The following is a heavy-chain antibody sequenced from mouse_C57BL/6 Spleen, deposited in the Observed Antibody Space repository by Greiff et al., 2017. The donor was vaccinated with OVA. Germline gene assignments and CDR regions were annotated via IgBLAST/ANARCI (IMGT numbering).Heavy chain of an antibody. CDR2: ISNGGGST. CDR3: ARPNYGSSPYYAMDY. CDR1: GFTFSDYY. D-gene: IGHD1-1*01. V-gene: IGHV5-12*01. Sequence: EVQGVESGGGLVQPGGSLKLSCAASGFTFSDYYMYWVRQTPEKRLEWVAYISNGGGSTYYPDTVKGRFTISRDNAKNTLYLQMSRLKSEDTAMYYCARPNYGSSPYYAMDYWGQGTSVTVSS. J-gene: IGHJ4*01.